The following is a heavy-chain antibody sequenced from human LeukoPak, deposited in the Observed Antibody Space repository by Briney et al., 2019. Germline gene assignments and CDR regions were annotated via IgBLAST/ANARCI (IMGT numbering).Heavy chain of an antibody. CDR1: GGSFSGYY. CDR2: INHSGST. J-gene: IGHJ4*02. CDR3: ARGGPGPFDH. V-gene: IGHV4-34*01. Sequence: SETLSLTCAVYGGSFSGYYWSWIRQPPGKGLEWIGEINHSGSTNYNPSLKSRVTISVDTSKNQFSLKLSSVTAADTAVYYCARGGPGPFDHWGQGTLVTVSS.